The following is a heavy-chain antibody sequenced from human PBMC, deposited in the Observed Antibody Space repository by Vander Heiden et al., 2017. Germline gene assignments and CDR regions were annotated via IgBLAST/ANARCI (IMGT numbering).Heavy chain of an antibody. CDR1: GFTFSSHG. Sequence: QVQLVESGGGVVQPGRSLRLSCAASGFTFSSHGMHGVRQAPGKGLEWVAVIWYDGSNKYYADSVKGRFTISRDNSKNTLYLQMNSLRAEDTAVYYCARDHYYDSSGYYQTGYFQHWGQGTLVTVSS. CDR2: IWYDGSNK. V-gene: IGHV3-33*01. D-gene: IGHD3-22*01. J-gene: IGHJ1*01. CDR3: ARDHYYDSSGYYQTGYFQH.